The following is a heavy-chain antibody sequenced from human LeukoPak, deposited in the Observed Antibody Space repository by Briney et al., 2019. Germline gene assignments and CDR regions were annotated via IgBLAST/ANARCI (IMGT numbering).Heavy chain of an antibody. CDR2: IYHSGST. V-gene: IGHV4-30-2*01. D-gene: IGHD2-21*02. CDR1: GSSISSSSYY. J-gene: IGHJ3*02. CDR3: ARDHVTLDAFDI. Sequence: PSETLSLTCTVSGSSISSSSYYWGWIRQPPGKGLEWIGYIYHSGSTYYNPSLKSRVTISVDRSKNQFSLKLSSVTAADTAVYYCARDHVTLDAFDIWGQGTIVTVSS.